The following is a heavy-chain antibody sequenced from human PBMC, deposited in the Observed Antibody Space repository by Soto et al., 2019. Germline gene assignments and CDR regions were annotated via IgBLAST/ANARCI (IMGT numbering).Heavy chain of an antibody. V-gene: IGHV4-4*02. CDR1: GGSLSSSTC. CDR3: ARARPIDPFDP. J-gene: IGHJ5*02. D-gene: IGHD1-26*01. Sequence: QVQLQESGPGLVKPSGTLSLTCAVSGGSLSSSTCWSWVRHPPGKGLEWFGELYHSGSTNYTPPLKSPVTIPVDKSKNQFSLKLSSVTAADTAVYYCARARPIDPFDPWGQGTLVIVSS. CDR2: LYHSGST.